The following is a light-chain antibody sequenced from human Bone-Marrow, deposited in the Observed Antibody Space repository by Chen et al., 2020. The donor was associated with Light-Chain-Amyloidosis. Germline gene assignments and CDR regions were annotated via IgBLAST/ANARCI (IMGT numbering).Light chain of an antibody. J-gene: IGLJ2*01. CDR2: KNS. CDR3: QSADSSDTYVI. Sequence: SLDLTQPPAVSVSPGQTARITCSGDTLPMQYTYWYQRKPGQAPQLVIYKNSQRPSGIPERFSGSSSGTIVTLTISVVQAEDEADYYCQSADSSDTYVIFGGGTKLTVL. V-gene: IGLV3-25*03. CDR1: TLPMQY.